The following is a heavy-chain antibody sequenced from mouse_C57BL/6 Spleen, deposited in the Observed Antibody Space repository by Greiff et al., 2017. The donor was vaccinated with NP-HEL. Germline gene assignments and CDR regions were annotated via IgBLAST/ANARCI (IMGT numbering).Heavy chain of an antibody. J-gene: IGHJ3*01. D-gene: IGHD1-1*01. CDR3: ARNEEGDYYGIAWFAY. CDR1: GYTFTEYT. Sequence: VQLQQSGAELVKPGASVKLSCKASGYTFTEYTIHWVKQRSGQGLEWIGWFYPGSGSIKYNEKFKDKATLTADKSSSTVYMELSRWTSEDSAVYFCARNEEGDYYGIAWFAYWGQGTLVTVSA. CDR2: FYPGSGSI. V-gene: IGHV1-62-2*01.